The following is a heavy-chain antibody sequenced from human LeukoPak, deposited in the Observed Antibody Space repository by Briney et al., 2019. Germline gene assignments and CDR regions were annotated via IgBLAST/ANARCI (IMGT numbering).Heavy chain of an antibody. Sequence: PGGSLRLSCAASGFTFSSYSMNWVRQAPGKGLEWVSYISSSSSTIYYADSVKGRFTISRDNAKNSLYLQMSSLRAEDTAVYYCATARYCSSTSCYDYWGQGTLVTVSS. CDR3: ATARYCSSTSCYDY. CDR1: GFTFSSYS. D-gene: IGHD2-2*01. J-gene: IGHJ4*02. V-gene: IGHV3-48*01. CDR2: ISSSSSTI.